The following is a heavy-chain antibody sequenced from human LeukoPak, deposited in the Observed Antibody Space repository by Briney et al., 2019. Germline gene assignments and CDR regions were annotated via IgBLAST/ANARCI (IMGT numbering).Heavy chain of an antibody. J-gene: IGHJ4*02. CDR1: GGSINSYY. CDR2: IYSSGST. Sequence: SETLSLTCTVSGGSINSYYWSWIRQPPGKGLEWIGYIYSSGSTNYNPSLKSRATISTDTSKNQFSLKLTSVTAADTAVYYCAGDRDGSSSWSPLGYWGQGTLVAVSS. D-gene: IGHD6-13*01. V-gene: IGHV4-59*01. CDR3: AGDRDGSSSWSPLGY.